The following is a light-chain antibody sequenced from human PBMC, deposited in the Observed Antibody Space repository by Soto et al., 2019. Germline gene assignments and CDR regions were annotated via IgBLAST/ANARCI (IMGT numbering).Light chain of an antibody. V-gene: IGLV1-44*01. CDR2: GNN. CDR3: AAWDDSLNGVL. J-gene: IGLJ2*01. Sequence: QSVLTQPPSASGTPGQRVALSCSGSKSNIGTNPVNWYQHLPGTAPKLVIYGNNRRPSGVPDRFSGSKSGTSASLGISGLQSEDEADYYCAAWDDSLNGVLFGGGTKLTVL. CDR1: KSNIGTNP.